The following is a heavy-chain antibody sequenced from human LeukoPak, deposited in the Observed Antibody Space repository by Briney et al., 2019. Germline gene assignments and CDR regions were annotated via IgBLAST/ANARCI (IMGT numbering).Heavy chain of an antibody. CDR1: GFTFSNAR. J-gene: IGHJ4*02. CDR2: IKSNTDGGTT. D-gene: IGHD4-23*01. CDR3: TPDGNSDF. V-gene: IGHV3-15*01. Sequence: GGSLRLSCAASGFTFSNARMSWVRQAPGKGLGWVGRIKSNTDGGTTDYAAPVKGRFSISRDDSKNTLYLQMDSLKPEDTAVYYCTPDGNSDFWGQGTLVTVSS.